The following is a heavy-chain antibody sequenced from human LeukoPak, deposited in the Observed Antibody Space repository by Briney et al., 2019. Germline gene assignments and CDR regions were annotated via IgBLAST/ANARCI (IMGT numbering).Heavy chain of an antibody. CDR2: IYFSGST. Sequence: SEALPLTCTVSGGSINGYYWSWIRQPPGKGLEWIGHIYFSGSTKYNPCLKSRVTISVDTSKKQFSLKWSSVTAADTAVYYCASSQAVPSTPFDYWGQGTLVTVSS. D-gene: IGHD6-19*01. CDR1: GGSINGYY. J-gene: IGHJ4*02. V-gene: IGHV4-59*01. CDR3: ASSQAVPSTPFDY.